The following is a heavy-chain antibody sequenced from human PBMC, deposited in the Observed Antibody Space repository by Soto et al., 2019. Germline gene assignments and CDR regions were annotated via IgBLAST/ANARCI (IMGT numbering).Heavy chain of an antibody. D-gene: IGHD1-26*01. CDR2: ISGSGGST. CDR1: GFNFSSYA. CDR3: AKVFTTSYPFDY. J-gene: IGHJ4*02. Sequence: GVSLRLCCAASGFNFSSYALSWIRQAPGKGLEWVSAISGSGGSTYYADSVKGRFTISRDNSKNTLYLQMNSLRAEDTAVYYCAKVFTTSYPFDYWGQGTLVTVSS. V-gene: IGHV3-23*01.